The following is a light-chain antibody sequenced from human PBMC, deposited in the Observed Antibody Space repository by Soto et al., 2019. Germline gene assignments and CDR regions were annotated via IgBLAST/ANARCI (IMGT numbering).Light chain of an antibody. CDR1: QSVGRN. CDR3: HQYGSSPST. J-gene: IGKJ1*01. Sequence: EIVMTQSPATLSVSPGERVTLSCRASQSVGRNLVWYQQKPGQAPRILVYLATTRATGIPARFSGSGSGTDFTLTINRLEPEDFAVYYCHQYGSSPSTFGQGTKVDIK. CDR2: LAT. V-gene: IGKV3-15*01.